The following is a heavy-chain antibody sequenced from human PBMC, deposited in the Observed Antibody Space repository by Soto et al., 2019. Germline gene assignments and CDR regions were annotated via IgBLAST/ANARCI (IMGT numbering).Heavy chain of an antibody. CDR3: ARVNYGDYGGVYDY. V-gene: IGHV3-23*01. D-gene: IGHD4-17*01. CDR2: ISGSGGST. CDR1: GFTFSNYA. J-gene: IGHJ4*02. Sequence: PGGSLRLSCAASGFTFSNYAMNWVRQAPGKGLEWVSAISGSGGSTYYADSVKGRFTISRDNAKNTLYLQMNSLRAEDTAVYYCARVNYGDYGGVYDYWGQGTLVTVSS.